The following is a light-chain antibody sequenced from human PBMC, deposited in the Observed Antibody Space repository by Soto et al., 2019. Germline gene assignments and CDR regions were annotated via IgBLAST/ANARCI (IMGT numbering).Light chain of an antibody. V-gene: IGLV1-44*01. CDR1: SSNIGSHT. CDR3: AAWDDSLNGLV. Sequence: QSVLTQPPSASGTPGQRVAISCSGSSSNIGSHTVNWYQQLPGTAPKLLIYGNDQRPSGVPDRFSGSKSGTSASLAISGLQSEDEVDYYCAAWDDSLNGLVFGGGTKLTVL. J-gene: IGLJ3*02. CDR2: GND.